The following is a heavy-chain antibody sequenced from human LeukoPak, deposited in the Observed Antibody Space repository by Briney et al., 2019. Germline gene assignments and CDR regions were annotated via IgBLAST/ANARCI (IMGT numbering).Heavy chain of an antibody. CDR2: SNTNTGNP. CDR1: GYTCTSYA. Sequence: ASVKVSCKASGYTCTSYAMNWVRQAPGQGLEWMGWSNTNTGNPTYAQGFTGRFVFSLDTSISTAYLQISSLKAEDTAVYYCARGRIGAPPPADYWGQGTLVTVSS. J-gene: IGHJ4*02. D-gene: IGHD6-13*01. CDR3: ARGRIGAPPPADY. V-gene: IGHV7-4-1*02.